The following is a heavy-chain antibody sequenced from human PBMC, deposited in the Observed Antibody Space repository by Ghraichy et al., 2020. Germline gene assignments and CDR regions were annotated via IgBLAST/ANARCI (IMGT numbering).Heavy chain of an antibody. Sequence: SETLSLTCAVYGGSFSGYYWSWIRQPPGKGLEWIGEINDSGSTNYNPSLKSRVNISVETSKNQVSLKLRSVTAADTAVYYCARRVVYFYMDVWGIGTTVTVSS. CDR1: GGSFSGYY. D-gene: IGHD3-10*01. V-gene: IGHV4-34*01. CDR2: INDSGST. CDR3: ARRVVYFYMDV. J-gene: IGHJ6*03.